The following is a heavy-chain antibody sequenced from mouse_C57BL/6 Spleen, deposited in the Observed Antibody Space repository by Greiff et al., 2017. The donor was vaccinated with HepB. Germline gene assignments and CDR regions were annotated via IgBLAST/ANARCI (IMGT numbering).Heavy chain of an antibody. CDR3: ARRRHDYDRYFDV. CDR2: IYPSSGST. Sequence: QVQLQQPGAELVKPGASVKLSCKASGYTFTSYWITWVKQRPGQGLEWIGDIYPSSGSTNYNEKFKSKATLTVDTSSSTAYMQLSSLTSEDSAVYYCARRRHDYDRYFDVWGTGTPVTVSS. V-gene: IGHV1-55*01. D-gene: IGHD2-4*01. J-gene: IGHJ1*03. CDR1: GYTFTSYW.